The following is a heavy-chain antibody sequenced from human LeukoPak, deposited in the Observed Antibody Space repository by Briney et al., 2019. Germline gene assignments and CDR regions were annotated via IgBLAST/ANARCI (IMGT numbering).Heavy chain of an antibody. D-gene: IGHD3-3*01. V-gene: IGHV3-23*01. CDR3: ARAPGEYYDFWSGYYTISNFDY. CDR2: ISGSGGST. J-gene: IGHJ4*02. CDR1: GFTFSNYA. Sequence: GGSLRLSCAASGFTFSNYAMTWVRQAPGKGLEWVSAISGSGGSTYYADSVKGRFTTSRDNAKNSLYLQMNSLRAEDTAVYYCARAPGEYYDFWSGYYTISNFDYWGQGTLVTVSS.